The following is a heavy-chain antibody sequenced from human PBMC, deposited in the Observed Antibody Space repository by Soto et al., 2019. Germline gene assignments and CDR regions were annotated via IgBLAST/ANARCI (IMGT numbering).Heavy chain of an antibody. CDR2: VTPIVGTA. V-gene: IGHV1-69*12. CDR1: GGTFSSYA. J-gene: IGHJ6*02. D-gene: IGHD2-2*01. CDR3: ARDIVLVPAAELYYYYDMDV. Sequence: QVQLVQSGAEVKKPGSSVKVSCKASGGTFSSYAISWVRQAPGQGLEWMGGVTPIVGTANYAQKFQGRVTITAHESTSTAYMELSSLRSEDTAVYYCARDIVLVPAAELYYYYDMDVCGQGTTVTVSS.